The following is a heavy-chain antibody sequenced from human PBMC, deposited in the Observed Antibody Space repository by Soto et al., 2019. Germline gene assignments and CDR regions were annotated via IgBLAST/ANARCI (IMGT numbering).Heavy chain of an antibody. CDR2: ISGSGGST. CDR3: ARDRGHPNWYFDL. D-gene: IGHD2-15*01. J-gene: IGHJ2*01. CDR1: GFTFSSYA. V-gene: IGHV3-23*01. Sequence: EVQLLESGGGLVQPGGSLRLSCAASGFTFSSYAMSWVRQAPGKGLEWVSAISGSGGSTYYADSVKGRFTISRDNSKNTLSLQMNSLRAEDTAVYYCARDRGHPNWYFDLWGRGTLVTVSS.